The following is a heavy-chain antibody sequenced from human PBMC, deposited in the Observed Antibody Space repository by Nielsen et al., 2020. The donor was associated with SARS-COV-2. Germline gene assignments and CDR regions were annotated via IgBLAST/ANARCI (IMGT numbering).Heavy chain of an antibody. CDR2: IYYSGST. V-gene: IGHV4-59*13. D-gene: IGHD3-3*01. J-gene: IGHJ1*01. Sequence: PGKGLEWIGYIYYSGSTNYNPSLKSRVTISVDTSKNQFSLKLSSVTAADTAVYYCARGRRDYDFWSGPSRGAEYFQHWGQGTLVTVSS. CDR3: ARGRRDYDFWSGPSRGAEYFQH.